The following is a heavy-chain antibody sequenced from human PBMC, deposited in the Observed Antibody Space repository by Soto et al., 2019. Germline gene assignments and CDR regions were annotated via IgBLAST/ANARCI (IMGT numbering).Heavy chain of an antibody. CDR1: GGSISSYY. J-gene: IGHJ4*02. D-gene: IGHD3-10*01. CDR3: VTMVRGVIFDY. Sequence: QVQLQESGPGLVKPSETLSLTCTVSGGSISSYYWSWIRQPPGKGLEWIGYIYYSGSTNYNPSLKSRVTISLDTSKNQFSLKLSSVTAADTAVYYCVTMVRGVIFDYWGQGTLVTVSS. V-gene: IGHV4-59*01. CDR2: IYYSGST.